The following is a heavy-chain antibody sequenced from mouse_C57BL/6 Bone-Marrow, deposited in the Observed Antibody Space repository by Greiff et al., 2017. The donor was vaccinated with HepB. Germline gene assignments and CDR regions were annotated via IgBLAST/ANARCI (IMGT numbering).Heavy chain of an antibody. D-gene: IGHD1-1*01. CDR2: ISYDGSN. V-gene: IGHV3-6*01. CDR3: ARANGSSYDWFAY. Sequence: DVQLVESGPGLVKPSQSLSLTCSVTGYSITSGYYWNWIRQFPGNKLEWMGYISYDGSNNYNPSLKNRISITRDTSKNQFFLKLNSVTTEDTATYYCARANGSSYDWFAYWGQGTLVTVSA. CDR1: GYSITSGYY. J-gene: IGHJ3*01.